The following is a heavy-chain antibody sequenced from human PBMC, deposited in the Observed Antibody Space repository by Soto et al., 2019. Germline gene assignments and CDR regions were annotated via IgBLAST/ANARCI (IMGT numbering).Heavy chain of an antibody. CDR3: ARDGLSYPNPGDYYYYGMDV. D-gene: IGHD2-2*01. J-gene: IGHJ6*02. Sequence: ASVKVSCKASGGTFSSYAISWVRQAPGQRLEWMGGIIPIFGTANYAQKFQGRVTITADESTSTAYMELSSLRSEDTAVYYCARDGLSYPNPGDYYYYGMDVWGQGTMVTVSS. V-gene: IGHV1-69*13. CDR1: GGTFSSYA. CDR2: IIPIFGTA.